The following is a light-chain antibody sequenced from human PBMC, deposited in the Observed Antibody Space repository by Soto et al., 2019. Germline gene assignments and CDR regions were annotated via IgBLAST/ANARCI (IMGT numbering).Light chain of an antibody. Sequence: QSVLTQPPSASGTPGQRVTISCSGSNSNIGENTVTWYRQLPGTAPKVLIYSDDQRPSGVTDRFSGSKSGTSASLAISGLQSEDEANYYCAACDDHLNGWFFGGGTKLTVL. CDR2: SDD. CDR1: NSNIGENT. J-gene: IGLJ2*01. V-gene: IGLV1-44*01. CDR3: AACDDHLNGWF.